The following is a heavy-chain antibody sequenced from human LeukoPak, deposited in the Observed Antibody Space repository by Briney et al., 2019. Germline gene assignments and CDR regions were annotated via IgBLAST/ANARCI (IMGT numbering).Heavy chain of an antibody. CDR1: GYTFTSYY. CDR2: INPSGGST. V-gene: IGHV1-46*01. CDR3: ARDMGYYGSGSYQSLDYFDY. Sequence: ASVKVSCKAPGYTFTSYYMHWVRQAPGQGLEWMGIINPSGGSTSYAQKFQGRVTMTRDTSTSTVYMGLSSLRSEDTAVYYCARDMGYYGSGSYQSLDYFDYWGQGTLVTVSS. J-gene: IGHJ4*02. D-gene: IGHD3-10*01.